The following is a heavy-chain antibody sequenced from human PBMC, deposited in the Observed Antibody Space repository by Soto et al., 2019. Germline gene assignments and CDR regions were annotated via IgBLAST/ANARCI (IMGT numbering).Heavy chain of an antibody. J-gene: IGHJ4*02. D-gene: IGHD6-19*01. CDR1: GFTFSSYA. Sequence: EVPLLESGGGLVQPGGSLRLSCAVSGFTFSSYAMSWVRQAPGQGLELVSAINGIGGSTYFADSVKGRFTISRDNSKNTLYLQMNSLRVEDTAVYYCAKGGSSGWYYFDYWGQGTLVTVSS. V-gene: IGHV3-23*01. CDR2: INGIGGST. CDR3: AKGGSSGWYYFDY.